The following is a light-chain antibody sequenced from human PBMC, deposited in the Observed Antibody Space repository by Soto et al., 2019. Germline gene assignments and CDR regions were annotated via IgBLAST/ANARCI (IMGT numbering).Light chain of an antibody. Sequence: QSALTQPPSVSGSPGQSITVSCTGTSSDIGASNFVSWYQHLPGRAPKVIIFEATNRPSGVSDRFSGSKAGITASLTISGLQAADEAEYFCVSDQTDYTFVFGTGPNVTV. CDR2: EAT. CDR1: SSDIGASNF. J-gene: IGLJ1*01. V-gene: IGLV2-14*01. CDR3: VSDQTDYTFV.